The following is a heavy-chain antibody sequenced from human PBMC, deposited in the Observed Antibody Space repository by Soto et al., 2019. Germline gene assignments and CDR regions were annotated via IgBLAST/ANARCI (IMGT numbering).Heavy chain of an antibody. CDR1: GVTVSSNY. CDR2: IYSGGST. D-gene: IGHD5-18*01. J-gene: IGHJ4*02. Sequence: EVPLVESGGGLVQPGGSLRLSCAASGVTVSSNYMSWVRQAPGKGLEWVSVIYSGGSTYYADSVKGRFTISRDNSKNTLYLQMNSLRAEDTAVYYCARHGYNYGGGYFDYWGQGTLVTVSS. V-gene: IGHV3-66*04. CDR3: ARHGYNYGGGYFDY.